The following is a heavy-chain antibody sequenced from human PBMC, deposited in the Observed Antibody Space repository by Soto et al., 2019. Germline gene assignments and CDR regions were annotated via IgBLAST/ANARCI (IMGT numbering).Heavy chain of an antibody. CDR1: GFTFDDYA. CDR2: ISWNSGSI. D-gene: IGHD6-13*01. J-gene: IGHJ4*02. Sequence: GGSLRLSCAASGFTFDDYAMHWVRQAPGKGLEWVSGISWNSGSIGYADSVKGRFTISRDNAKNSLYLQMNSLRAEDTALYYCAKHKYPKIAAAGLFDYWGQGTLVTVSS. CDR3: AKHKYPKIAAAGLFDY. V-gene: IGHV3-9*01.